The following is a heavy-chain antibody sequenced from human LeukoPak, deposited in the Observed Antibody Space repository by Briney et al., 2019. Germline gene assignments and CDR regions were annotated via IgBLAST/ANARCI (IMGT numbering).Heavy chain of an antibody. CDR2: ISTSSTTI. Sequence: LSLTCTVSGGSISSGDFYWSWIRQAPGKGLAWVSYISTSSTTIYYADSVKGRFTISRDNAKNSLYLQMNSLRAEDTAVYYCARGPYSSSWYERRLDYWGQGALVTVSS. CDR1: GGSISSGDFY. V-gene: IGHV3-11*04. J-gene: IGHJ4*02. D-gene: IGHD6-13*01. CDR3: ARGPYSSSWYERRLDY.